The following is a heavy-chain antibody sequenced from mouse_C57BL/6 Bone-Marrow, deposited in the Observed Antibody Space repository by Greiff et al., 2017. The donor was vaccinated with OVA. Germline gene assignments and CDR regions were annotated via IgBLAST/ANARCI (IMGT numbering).Heavy chain of an antibody. J-gene: IGHJ3*01. CDR1: GFTFSGYG. Sequence: EVQGVESGGGLVKPGGSLKLSCAASGFTFSGYGMHWVRQAPEKGLEWVAYISSGSSTIYYADTVKGRFTISRDNAKNTLFLQMTSLRSEDTAMYYCARANRERGFAYWGQGTLVTVSA. CDR2: ISSGSSTI. V-gene: IGHV5-17*01. D-gene: IGHD4-1*01. CDR3: ARANRERGFAY.